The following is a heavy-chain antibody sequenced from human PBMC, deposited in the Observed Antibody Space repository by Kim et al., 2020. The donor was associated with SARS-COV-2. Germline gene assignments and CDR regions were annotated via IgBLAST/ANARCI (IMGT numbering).Heavy chain of an antibody. Sequence: ASVRVSCKASGYTFTSYDINWVRQATGQGLEWMGWMNPNSGNTGYAQKFQGRVTMTRNTSISTAYMELSSLRSEDTAVYYCARGPPLRYFDWAHYYYGMDVWGQGTTVTVSS. D-gene: IGHD3-9*01. J-gene: IGHJ6*02. CDR1: GYTFTSYD. CDR2: MNPNSGNT. V-gene: IGHV1-8*02. CDR3: ARGPPLRYFDWAHYYYGMDV.